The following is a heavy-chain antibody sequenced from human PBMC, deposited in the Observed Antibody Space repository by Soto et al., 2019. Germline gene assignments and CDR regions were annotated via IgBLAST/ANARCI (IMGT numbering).Heavy chain of an antibody. J-gene: IGHJ5*02. Sequence: GGSLRLSCAASGFTFSNAWMSWVRQAPGKGLEWVGRIKSKTDGGTTDYAAPVKGRFTISRDDSKNTLYLQMNSLKTEDTAVYYCTLLLDQFTYYDILTGLPWGQGTLVTVSS. V-gene: IGHV3-15*01. CDR1: GFTFSNAW. D-gene: IGHD3-9*01. CDR2: IKSKTDGGTT. CDR3: TLLLDQFTYYDILTGLP.